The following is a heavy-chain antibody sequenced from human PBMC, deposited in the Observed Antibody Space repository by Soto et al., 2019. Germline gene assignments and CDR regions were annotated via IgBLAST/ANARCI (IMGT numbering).Heavy chain of an antibody. V-gene: IGHV1-3*05. J-gene: IGHJ4*02. Sequence: QVQLVQSGAEEKKPGASVKVSCKASGYTFTSCPMHWVRQAPGQRLEWMGWINAGNGSTKYSQKFQGRVTITRDTSASTAYMELSSLRSEDTAVYYYARSPGIAVADYWGQGTLVTVSS. CDR3: ARSPGIAVADY. CDR2: INAGNGST. CDR1: GYTFTSCP. D-gene: IGHD6-19*01.